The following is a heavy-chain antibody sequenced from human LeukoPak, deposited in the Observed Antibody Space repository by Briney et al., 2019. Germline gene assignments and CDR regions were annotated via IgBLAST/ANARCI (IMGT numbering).Heavy chain of an antibody. J-gene: IGHJ4*02. D-gene: IGHD1-26*01. Sequence: SETLSLTCTVSGGSISSSSYYWGWIRQPPGKGLEWIGSIYYSGSTYYNPSLKSRVTISVDTSKNQFPLKLSSVTAADTAVYYCAVLTVEARIEEDYWGQGTLVTVSS. CDR3: AVLTVEARIEEDY. CDR1: GGSISSSSYY. V-gene: IGHV4-39*06. CDR2: IYYSGST.